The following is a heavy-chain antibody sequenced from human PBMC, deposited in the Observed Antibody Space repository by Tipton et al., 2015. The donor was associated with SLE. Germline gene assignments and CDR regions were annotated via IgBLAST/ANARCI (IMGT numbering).Heavy chain of an antibody. J-gene: IGHJ4*02. CDR1: GGSISSYY. D-gene: IGHD6-13*01. CDR3: AREGIIAAAGLDY. Sequence: LRLSCTVSGGSISSYYWSWIRQPPGKGLEWIGYIYYSGSTNYNPSLKSRVTISVDTSKNQFSLKLSSVTAADTAVYYCAREGIIAAAGLDYWGQGTLVTVSS. V-gene: IGHV4-4*08. CDR2: IYYSGST.